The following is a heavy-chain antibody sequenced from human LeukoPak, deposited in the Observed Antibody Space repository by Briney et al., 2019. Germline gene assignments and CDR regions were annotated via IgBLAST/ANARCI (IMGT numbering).Heavy chain of an antibody. CDR2: INPSGGST. J-gene: IGHJ6*02. Sequence: ASVKVSCKASGYTFTSYYMHWVRQAPGQGLEWMGIINPSGGSTSYAQKFQGRVTMTRDTSTSTVYMELSSLRSEDTVVYYCARGRGYCSGGSCYREYYYYYGMDVWGQGTTVTVSS. CDR1: GYTFTSYY. CDR3: ARGRGYCSGGSCYREYYYYYGMDV. D-gene: IGHD2-15*01. V-gene: IGHV1-46*01.